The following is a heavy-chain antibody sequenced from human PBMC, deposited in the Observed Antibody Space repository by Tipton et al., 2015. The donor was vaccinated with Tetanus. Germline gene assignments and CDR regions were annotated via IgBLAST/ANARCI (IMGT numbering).Heavy chain of an antibody. CDR3: AKEALGVLNL. D-gene: IGHD1-14*01. V-gene: IGHV3-23*01. CDR1: GFTFSDYA. J-gene: IGHJ6*04. CDR2: VTGSGKTT. Sequence: SLRLSCAASGFTFSDYAMNWVRQAPGKGLEWVSGVTGSGKTTHYADPVKGRFTTSRDNSKNTLSLQLNSLRADDTAIYYCAKEALGVLNLWGKGTTVIVSS.